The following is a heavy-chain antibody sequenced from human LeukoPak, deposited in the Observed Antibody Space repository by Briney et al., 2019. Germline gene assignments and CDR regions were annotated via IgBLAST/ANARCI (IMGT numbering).Heavy chain of an antibody. Sequence: KPSETLSLTCTVSGGSISSSSYYWGWIRQPPGKGLEWIGEINHSGSTNYNPSLKSRVTISVDTSKNQFSLKLSSVTAADTAVYYCARLSSGYYLNWFDPWGQGTLVTVSS. D-gene: IGHD3-22*01. CDR2: INHSGST. CDR1: GGSISSSSYY. CDR3: ARLSSGYYLNWFDP. J-gene: IGHJ5*02. V-gene: IGHV4-39*07.